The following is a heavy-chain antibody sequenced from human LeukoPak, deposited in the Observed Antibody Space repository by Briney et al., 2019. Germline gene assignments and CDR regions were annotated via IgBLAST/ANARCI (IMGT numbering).Heavy chain of an antibody. CDR2: ISSSSSYI. CDR3: ARDLIVDTAMVTPTDY. V-gene: IGHV3-21*01. D-gene: IGHD5-18*01. J-gene: IGHJ4*02. CDR1: GFTFSSYS. Sequence: KPVGPLRISCAASGFTFSSYSMNWVRQAPGKGLLWVSSISSSSSYIYYADSVKGRFTISRDNAKNSLYLQMNSLRAEDTAVYYCARDLIVDTAMVTPTDYWGQGTLVTVSS.